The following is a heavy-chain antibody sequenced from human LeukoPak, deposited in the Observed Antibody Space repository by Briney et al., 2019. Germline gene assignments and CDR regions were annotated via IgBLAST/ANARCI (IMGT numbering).Heavy chain of an antibody. J-gene: IGHJ4*02. Sequence: TSETLSLTCAVSGYSISSGNYLGWIRQPPGKGLEWIGSISHSGTTYYNPSLESRVTISLDTSRNQFSLKLSSVTAADTAVYYCARDNSPIVLLGVPLPFDYWGQGTLVTVSS. CDR3: ARDNSPIVLLGVPLPFDY. CDR2: ISHSGTT. D-gene: IGHD2/OR15-2a*01. V-gene: IGHV4-38-2*02. CDR1: GYSISSGNY.